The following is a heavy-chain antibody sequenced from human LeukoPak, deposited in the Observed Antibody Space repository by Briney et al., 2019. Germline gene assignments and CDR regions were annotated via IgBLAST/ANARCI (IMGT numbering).Heavy chain of an antibody. CDR3: AGHHPRNTVDF. J-gene: IGHJ4*02. Sequence: SETLSLTCSVSDDSIRDYYWSWIRQPPGKGLEWIAYISDIGSINYNPSLKSRVTISLDTSKNQFSLKLSSVTAADTAVYYCAGHHPRNTVDFWGQGTLVTVSS. CDR2: ISDIGSI. V-gene: IGHV4-59*08. CDR1: DDSIRDYY. D-gene: IGHD2/OR15-2a*01.